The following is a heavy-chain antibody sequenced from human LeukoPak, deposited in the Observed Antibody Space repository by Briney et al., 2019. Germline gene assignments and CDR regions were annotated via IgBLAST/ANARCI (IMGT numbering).Heavy chain of an antibody. D-gene: IGHD3-3*01. CDR2: IYYSGST. CDR3: ARGPGGYDFWSGYYTGSWRGNNNFDY. V-gene: IGHV4-31*03. CDR1: GGSISSGGYY. Sequence: KTSQTLSLTCTVSGGSISSGGYYWSWIRQHPGKGLEWIGYIYYSGSTNYNPSLKSRVTISVDTSKNQFSLKLSSVTAADTAVYYCARGPGGYDFWSGYYTGSWRGNNNFDYWGQGTLVTVSS. J-gene: IGHJ4*02.